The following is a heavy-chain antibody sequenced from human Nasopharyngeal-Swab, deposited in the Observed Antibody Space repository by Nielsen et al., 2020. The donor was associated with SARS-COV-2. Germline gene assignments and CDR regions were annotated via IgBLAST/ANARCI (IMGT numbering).Heavy chain of an antibody. CDR3: AGGQGRYYYYGMDV. CDR1: GFTFSSYA. J-gene: IGHJ6*02. V-gene: IGHV3-30*04. Sequence: GESLKISCAASGFTFSSYAMHWVRQAPGKGLEWVAVISYDGSNKYYADSVKGRFTISRDNSKNTLYLQMNSLRAEDTAVYYCAGGQGRYYYYGMDVWGRGTTVTVSS. CDR2: ISYDGSNK. D-gene: IGHD2-15*01.